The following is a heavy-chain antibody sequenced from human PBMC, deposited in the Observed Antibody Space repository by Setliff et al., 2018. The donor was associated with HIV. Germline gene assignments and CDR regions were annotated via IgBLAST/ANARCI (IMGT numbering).Heavy chain of an antibody. CDR3: VQGGLSSGWGSF. CDR1: GLRFSSYE. Sequence: PGGSLRLSCAASGLRFSSYEMHWVRQAPGKGLEWVAFVHQDGSPTKYGESVKGRFTVSRDNSKSTVSLQMNSLRREDTAIYYCVQGGLSSGWGSFWGQGTLVTVSS. V-gene: IGHV3-30*02. J-gene: IGHJ4*02. D-gene: IGHD6-25*01. CDR2: VHQDGSPT.